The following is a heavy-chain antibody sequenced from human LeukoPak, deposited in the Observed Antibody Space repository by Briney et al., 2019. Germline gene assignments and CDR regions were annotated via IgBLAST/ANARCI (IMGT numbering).Heavy chain of an antibody. D-gene: IGHD4-17*01. CDR3: ARDRAITVTNTIMDV. CDR2: ISYDGSNK. J-gene: IGHJ6*02. V-gene: IGHV3-30-3*01. Sequence: GRSLRLSCAASGFTFSCYAMHWVRQAPGKGLEWVAVISYDGSNKYYADSVKGRFTISRDNSKNTLYLQMNSLRAEDTAVYYCARDRAITVTNTIMDVWGQGTTVTVSS. CDR1: GFTFSCYA.